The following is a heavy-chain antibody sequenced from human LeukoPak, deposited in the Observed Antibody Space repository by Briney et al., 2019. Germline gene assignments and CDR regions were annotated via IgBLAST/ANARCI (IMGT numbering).Heavy chain of an antibody. CDR1: GGSFSGYY. D-gene: IGHD6-19*01. J-gene: IGHJ6*02. Sequence: PSETLSLTCAVYGGSFSGYYGSWIRQPPGKGLEWIGEINHSGSTNYNPSLKSRVTISVDTSKNQFSLKLSSVTAADTAVYYCARSAVVLRRIMDVWGQGTTVTVSS. CDR2: INHSGST. V-gene: IGHV4-34*01. CDR3: ARSAVVLRRIMDV.